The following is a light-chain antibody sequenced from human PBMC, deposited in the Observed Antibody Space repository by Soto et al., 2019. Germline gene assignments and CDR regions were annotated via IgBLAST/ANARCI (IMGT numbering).Light chain of an antibody. CDR2: DVS. V-gene: IGLV2-14*01. Sequence: QSALTQPASVSGSPGQSITISCTGTSSDVGGYNYVSWYQQHPGKAPKIMIFDVSNRPSGVSNRFSGSKSGNTASLSISGLQAEDEADYYCSSYTCSTTLVFGGGTKVTVL. CDR3: SSYTCSTTLV. CDR1: SSDVGGYNY. J-gene: IGLJ2*01.